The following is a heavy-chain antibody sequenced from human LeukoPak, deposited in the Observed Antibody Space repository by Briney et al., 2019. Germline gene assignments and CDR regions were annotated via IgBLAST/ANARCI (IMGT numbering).Heavy chain of an antibody. CDR2: ISAYNGNT. D-gene: IGHD3-10*01. V-gene: IGHV1-18*01. J-gene: IGHJ5*02. Sequence: ASVKVSCKASGYTFTSYGISWVRQAPGQGLEWMGWISAYNGNTNYAQKLQGRVTMTTDTSTSTAYMELRSLRSDDTAVYYGARDRTWFGESLNWFDPWGQGTLVTVSS. CDR1: GYTFTSYG. CDR3: ARDRTWFGESLNWFDP.